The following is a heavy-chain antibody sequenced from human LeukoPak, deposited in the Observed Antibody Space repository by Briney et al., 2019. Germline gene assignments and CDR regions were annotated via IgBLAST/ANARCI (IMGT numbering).Heavy chain of an antibody. Sequence: GGSLRLSCAASGFSFSGYFMTWIRQAPGKGLEWVSYISSSGSTIYYADSVKGRFTISRDNAKNSLYLQMNSLRAEDTAVYYCARDALEWELLSCPDYWGQGTLVTVSS. D-gene: IGHD1-26*01. CDR3: ARDALEWELLSCPDY. V-gene: IGHV3-11*01. CDR1: GFSFSGYF. J-gene: IGHJ4*02. CDR2: ISSSGSTI.